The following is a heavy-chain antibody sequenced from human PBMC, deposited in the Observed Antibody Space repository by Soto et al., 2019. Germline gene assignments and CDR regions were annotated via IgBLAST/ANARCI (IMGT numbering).Heavy chain of an antibody. D-gene: IGHD3-22*01. CDR2: INPSGGRT. V-gene: IGHV1-46*01. CDR1: GNSFTTYY. J-gene: IGHJ4*02. Sequence: ASVKVSCKSSGNSFTTYYMHWVRQAPGQGLEWMGIINPSGGRTTYAQKFQGRVTMTRDTSTSTFHMELSSMTAEDTAVYYCAAVYHYDSSGYYDYWGQGTLVTVSS. CDR3: AAVYHYDSSGYYDY.